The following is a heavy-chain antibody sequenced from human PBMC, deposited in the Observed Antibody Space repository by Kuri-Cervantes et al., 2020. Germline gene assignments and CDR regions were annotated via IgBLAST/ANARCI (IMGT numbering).Heavy chain of an antibody. CDR2: IYHSGST. CDR3: AGSLSGSRDY. CDR1: GYSISSGYY. V-gene: IGHV4-38-2*02. Sequence: GSLRLSCTVSGYSISSGYYWGWIRQPPGKGLEWIGSIYHSGSTYYNSSLKSRVTISVDTSKNQFSLKLSSVTAADTAVYYCAGSLSGSRDYWGQGTLVTVSS. D-gene: IGHD1-26*01. J-gene: IGHJ4*02.